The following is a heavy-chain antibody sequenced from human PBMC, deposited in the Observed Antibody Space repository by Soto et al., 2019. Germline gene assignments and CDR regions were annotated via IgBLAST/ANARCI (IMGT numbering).Heavy chain of an antibody. CDR1: GFTFSNYW. J-gene: IGHJ4*02. CDR3: ARIGYSSSSFDY. V-gene: IGHV3-7*03. Sequence: GSLRLSCAASGFTFSNYWMSWVRQAPGKGLEWVANIKQDGSEIYFVGSLKGRFTISRDNAMNSVYLRMNSLRADDTAVYYCARIGYSSSSFDYWGQGTLVTVS. D-gene: IGHD6-6*01. CDR2: IKQDGSEI.